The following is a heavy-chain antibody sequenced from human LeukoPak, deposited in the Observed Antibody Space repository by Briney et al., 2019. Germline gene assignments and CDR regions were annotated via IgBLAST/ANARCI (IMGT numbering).Heavy chain of an antibody. Sequence: ASVNVSCKASGHRFTSYDLNWVRQATGQGLEWMGWINPNSGNTGYAQKFQGRVTITRNTPLSTVYMELTSLRSEDTAFYYCAGDLRTVTVAGLGVFDIWGQGTIVSVSS. V-gene: IGHV1-8*01. J-gene: IGHJ3*02. CDR3: AGDLRTVTVAGLGVFDI. CDR2: INPNSGNT. D-gene: IGHD6-19*01. CDR1: GHRFTSYD.